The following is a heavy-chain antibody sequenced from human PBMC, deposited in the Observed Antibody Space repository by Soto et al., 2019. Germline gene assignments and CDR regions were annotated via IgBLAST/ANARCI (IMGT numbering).Heavy chain of an antibody. CDR1: GGSFSGNY. D-gene: IGHD3-10*01. CDR3: ARGTSPLWFEELSYGMDV. V-gene: IGHV4-34*01. CDR2: INHSGST. Sequence: QVQLQQWGAGLLKPSETLSLTCAVYGGSFSGNYWSWIRQPPGKGLECIGEINHSGSTNYNPSLKSRVAITVDTCKHQFSLKLSAATAADTAVYYCARGTSPLWFEELSYGMDVWGQGTTVTVSS. J-gene: IGHJ6*02.